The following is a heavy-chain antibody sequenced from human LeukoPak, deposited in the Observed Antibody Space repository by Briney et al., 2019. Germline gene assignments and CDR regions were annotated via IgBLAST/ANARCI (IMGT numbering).Heavy chain of an antibody. D-gene: IGHD6-13*01. V-gene: IGHV3-43D*03. CDR2: ISWDGGST. CDR1: GFTFDDYA. Sequence: GGSLRLSCAASGFTFDDYAMHWVRQAPGKGLEWVSLISWDGGSTYYADSVKGRFTISRDNSKNSLYLQMNSLRAEDTAVYYCARAEINGYSRGGDCYWGQGTLVTVSS. J-gene: IGHJ4*02. CDR3: ARAEINGYSRGGDCY.